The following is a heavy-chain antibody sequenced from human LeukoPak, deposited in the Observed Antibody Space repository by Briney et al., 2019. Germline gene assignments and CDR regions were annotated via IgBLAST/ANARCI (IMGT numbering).Heavy chain of an antibody. V-gene: IGHV3-49*04. J-gene: IGHJ4*02. D-gene: IGHD3-16*02. CDR3: TRDDLNDYVWGSYRPSLYYFDY. Sequence: PGRSLRLSCTASGFTFGDYAMSWVRQAPGKGLEWVGFIRSKAYGGTIEYAASVKGRFTISRDDSKSIAYLQMNSLKTEDTAVYYCTRDDLNDYVWGSYRPSLYYFDYWGQGTLVTVSS. CDR2: IRSKAYGGTI. CDR1: GFTFGDYA.